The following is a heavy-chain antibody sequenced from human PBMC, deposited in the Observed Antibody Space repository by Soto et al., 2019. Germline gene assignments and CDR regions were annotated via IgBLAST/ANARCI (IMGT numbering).Heavy chain of an antibody. CDR3: ARQSYGDYVFVY. D-gene: IGHD4-17*01. CDR1: GGSFSDYY. J-gene: IGHJ4*02. CDR2: ITHSGST. V-gene: IGHV4-34*01. Sequence: SETLSLTCNVNGGSFSDYYWTWIRQSPGKGLEWIGEITHSGSTKYTPSLKSRVTISVDTPKKQFSLNLTSVTAADTAVYYCARQSYGDYVFVYWGQGTLVTVSS.